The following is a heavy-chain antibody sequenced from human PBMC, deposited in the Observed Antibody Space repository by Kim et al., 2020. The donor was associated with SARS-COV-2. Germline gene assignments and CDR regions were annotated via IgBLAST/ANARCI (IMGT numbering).Heavy chain of an antibody. CDR3: ATLKWGSNY. J-gene: IGHJ4*02. Sequence: SVKVSCKASGYTFSDYYVHWVRQAPGQGLEWVGCIHPNSGGTNSAQKFQGRVTMTRDTSINSAYMDLSRLSSDDTAIYYCATLKWGSNYWGQGTLVTVSS. D-gene: IGHD1-26*01. CDR2: IHPNSGGT. CDR1: GYTFSDYY. V-gene: IGHV1-2*02.